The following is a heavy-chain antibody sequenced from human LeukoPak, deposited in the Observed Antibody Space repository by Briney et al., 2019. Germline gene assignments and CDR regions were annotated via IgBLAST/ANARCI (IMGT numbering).Heavy chain of an antibody. CDR3: AREERRVLDY. D-gene: IGHD1-1*01. V-gene: IGHV3-21*01. J-gene: IGHJ4*02. Sequence: GGSLRLSCAASGFTFSSYSMNWVRQAPGKGLEWVSSISSSSSYIYYADSVKGRFTISRDNAKNSLYLQMNSLRAGDTAVYYCAREERRVLDYWGQGTLVTVSS. CDR1: GFTFSSYS. CDR2: ISSSSSYI.